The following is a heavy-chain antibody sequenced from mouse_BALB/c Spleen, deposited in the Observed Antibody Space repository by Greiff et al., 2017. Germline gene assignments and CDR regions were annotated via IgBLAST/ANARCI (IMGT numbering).Heavy chain of an antibody. Sequence: DVMLVESGGGLVQPGGSRKLSCAASGFTFSSFGMHWVRQAPEKGLEWVAYISSGSSTIYYADTVKGRFTISRDNPKNTLFLQMTSLRSEDTAMYYCARYARYDGLFAYWGQGTLVTVSA. D-gene: IGHD2-14*01. V-gene: IGHV5-17*02. J-gene: IGHJ3*01. CDR1: GFTFSSFG. CDR2: ISSGSSTI. CDR3: ARYARYDGLFAY.